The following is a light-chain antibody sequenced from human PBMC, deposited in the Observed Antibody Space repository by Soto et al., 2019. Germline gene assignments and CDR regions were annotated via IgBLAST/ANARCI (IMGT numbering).Light chain of an antibody. CDR1: QHISNS. CDR2: SAS. Sequence: DIQMTQSPSSVSASVGDSVTITCRASQHISNSLAWYQQKPGEAPKLLIYSASNLQSGVPSRFSGSGSGTDFTLTISSLQPEDFATYYFQQANSFPFSFGQGTRLEIK. J-gene: IGKJ5*01. V-gene: IGKV1D-12*01. CDR3: QQANSFPFS.